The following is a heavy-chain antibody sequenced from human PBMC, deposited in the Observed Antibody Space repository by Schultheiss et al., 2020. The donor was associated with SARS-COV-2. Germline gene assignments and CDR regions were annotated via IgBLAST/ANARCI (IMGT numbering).Heavy chain of an antibody. J-gene: IGHJ6*02. D-gene: IGHD5-12*01. Sequence: GGSLRLSCAASGFTFSSYGMHWVRQAPGKGLQWVAVISDDGSNKYYADSVKGRFTISRDNAKNSLYLQMNSLRDEDTAVYYCAALDVVATIGYYYYYGMDVWGQGTTVTVSS. V-gene: IGHV3-30*03. CDR3: AALDVVATIGYYYYYGMDV. CDR2: ISDDGSNK. CDR1: GFTFSSYG.